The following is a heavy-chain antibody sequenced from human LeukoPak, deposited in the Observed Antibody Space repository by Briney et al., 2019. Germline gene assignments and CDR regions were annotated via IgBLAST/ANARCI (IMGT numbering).Heavy chain of an antibody. Sequence: GGSLRLSCAASGFTFSSYWMHWVRQAPGKGLVWVSRINSGGSSTSYADSVKGRFTISRDNAKNTLYLQMNSLRAEDTAVYYCARRHSSSSHFDYWGQGTLVTVSS. CDR1: GFTFSSYW. J-gene: IGHJ4*02. V-gene: IGHV3-74*01. CDR2: INSGGSST. CDR3: ARRHSSSSHFDY. D-gene: IGHD6-6*01.